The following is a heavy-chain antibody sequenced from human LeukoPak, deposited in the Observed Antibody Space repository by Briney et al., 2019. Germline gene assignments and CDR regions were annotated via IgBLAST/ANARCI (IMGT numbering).Heavy chain of an antibody. J-gene: IGHJ6*02. CDR1: GFTFGDHA. CDR3: TRGPIQLWIHSGMDV. V-gene: IGHV3-49*04. CDR2: IRSEAYRGTT. D-gene: IGHD5-18*01. Sequence: GRSLRLSCTASGFTFGDHAMSWVRQAPGKGLEWVGFIRSEAYRGTTEYAPSVKGRFTISRDDSKSIAYLQMNSLKAEDTAVYYCTRGPIQLWIHSGMDVWGQGTTATVSS.